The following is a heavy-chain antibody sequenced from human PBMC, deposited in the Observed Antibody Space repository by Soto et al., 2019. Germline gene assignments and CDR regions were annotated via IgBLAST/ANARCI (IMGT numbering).Heavy chain of an antibody. V-gene: IGHV2-5*01. CDR1: GFSLSTSGMG. CDR2: IYWNDDK. J-gene: IGHJ4*02. Sequence: QITLKESGPTLVRPTQNLTLTCTFSGFSLSTSGMGVGWIRQPPGKALEWLALIYWNDDKRYSPSLKDRLTITKATSTNQVVLPMTNMDPVYPATYYCAHRPSGGYLFDYCGQGTLVTVSS. CDR3: AHRPSGGYLFDY. D-gene: IGHD6-19*01.